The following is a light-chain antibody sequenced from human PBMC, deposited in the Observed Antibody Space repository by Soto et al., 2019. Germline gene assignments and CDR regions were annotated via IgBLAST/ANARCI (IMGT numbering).Light chain of an antibody. J-gene: IGLJ1*01. CDR1: SSDVGGYNY. V-gene: IGLV2-11*01. Sequence: QSALTQPRSVSGSPGQPVTISCPEPSSDVGGYNYVSWYQQHPGKAPKLMIYDVSKRPSGVPDRFSGSKSGNTASLTISGLQAEDEADYYCCSYAGSNTYVFGTGTKVTVL. CDR3: CSYAGSNTYV. CDR2: DVS.